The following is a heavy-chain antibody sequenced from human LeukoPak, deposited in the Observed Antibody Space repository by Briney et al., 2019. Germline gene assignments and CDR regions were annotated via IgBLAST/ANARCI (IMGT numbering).Heavy chain of an antibody. D-gene: IGHD2-15*01. CDR1: GGSINNYY. Sequence: PSETLSLTCSVSGGSINNYYWSWIRQPPQKGLEWIGYIYYSGSTNYDPSLKSRVTMSVDTSKNQFSLKVTSVTAADTAVYYCARGVLPDVVVGFAPWGQGTLVTVSS. CDR3: ARGVLPDVVVGFAP. J-gene: IGHJ5*02. V-gene: IGHV4-59*01. CDR2: IYYSGST.